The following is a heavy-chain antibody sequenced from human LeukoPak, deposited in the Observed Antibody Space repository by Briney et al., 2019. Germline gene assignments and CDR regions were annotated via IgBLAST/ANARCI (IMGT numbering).Heavy chain of an antibody. Sequence: AGGSLRLSCVASGFTFSSYEMTWVRQAPGKGLEWVSYISSSGSTIYYADSVKGRFTISRDNAKNSLYLQMNSLRAEDTAVYYCARDPPYYDILTDYWGQGTLVTVSS. CDR1: GFTFSSYE. D-gene: IGHD3-9*01. CDR3: ARDPPYYDILTDY. CDR2: ISSSGSTI. J-gene: IGHJ4*02. V-gene: IGHV3-48*03.